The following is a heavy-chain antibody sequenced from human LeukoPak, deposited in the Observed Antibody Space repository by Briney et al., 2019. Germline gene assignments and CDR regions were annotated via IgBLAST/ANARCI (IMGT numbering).Heavy chain of an antibody. CDR1: GFTFDDYA. V-gene: IGHV3-43D*03. CDR3: AREPPRFNWNHAPVDY. J-gene: IGHJ4*02. CDR2: ISWDGGST. D-gene: IGHD1-14*01. Sequence: GGSLRLSCAASGFTFDDYAMHWVRQAPGKGLEWVSLISWDGGSTYYADSVKGRFTISRDNSKNTLYLQMNSLRAEDTAVYYCAREPPRFNWNHAPVDYWGQGTLVTVSS.